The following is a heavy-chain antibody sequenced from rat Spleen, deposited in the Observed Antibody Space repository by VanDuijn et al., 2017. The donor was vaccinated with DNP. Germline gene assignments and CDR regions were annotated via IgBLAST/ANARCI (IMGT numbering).Heavy chain of an antibody. CDR3: TRGANWEGNWFAY. Sequence: EVQLVESGGGLVQPGRSLKLSCAASGFTFSDYYMAWVRQAPKKGLEWVATISTSGSTYYPDSVKGRFTISRDNAKNTLYLQMNSLRSEDTATYYCTRGANWEGNWFAYWGQGTLVTVSS. D-gene: IGHD5-1*01. V-gene: IGHV5-27*01. CDR1: GFTFSDYY. CDR2: ISTSGST. J-gene: IGHJ3*01.